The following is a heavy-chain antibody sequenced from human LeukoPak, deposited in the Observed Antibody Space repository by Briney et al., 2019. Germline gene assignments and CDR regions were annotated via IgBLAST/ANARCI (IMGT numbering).Heavy chain of an antibody. CDR1: GGSFSGYY. J-gene: IGHJ4*02. Sequence: SSETLPLTCAVYGGSFSGYYWSWIRQPPGKGLEWIGEINHSGSTNYNPSLKSRVTISVDTSKNQFSLKLSSVTAADTAVYYCARAPPLLWFGGAQIDYWGQGTLVTVSS. V-gene: IGHV4-34*01. CDR2: INHSGST. CDR3: ARAPPLLWFGGAQIDY. D-gene: IGHD3-10*01.